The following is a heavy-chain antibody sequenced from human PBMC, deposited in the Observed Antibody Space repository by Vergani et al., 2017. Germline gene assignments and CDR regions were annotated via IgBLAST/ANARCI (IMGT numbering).Heavy chain of an antibody. Sequence: QVQLQESGPGLLKTSETLSLTCNVSGVSITRGNYWGWVRQSPGTGRGRIASVFHLGTVYYNPSLRSRVRISIDAYNVLSLRLPSVTAADTAVYFCVRDLYSRGPFDVWGQGSLVTVSS. D-gene: IGHD3-22*01. CDR2: VFHLGTV. V-gene: IGHV4-38-2*02. J-gene: IGHJ4*01. CDR3: VRDLYSRGPFDV. CDR1: GVSITRGNY.